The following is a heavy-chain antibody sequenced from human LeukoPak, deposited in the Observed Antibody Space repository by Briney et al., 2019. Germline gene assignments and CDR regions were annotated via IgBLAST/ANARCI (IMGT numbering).Heavy chain of an antibody. V-gene: IGHV1-46*01. D-gene: IGHD4-17*01. CDR2: INPSGGST. CDR1: GYTFTSYY. J-gene: IGHJ5*02. CDR3: ASAGSRYYGDYEGYDWFDP. Sequence: ASVKVSCKASGYTFTSYYMHWVREAPGQGLEWMGIINPSGGSTSYAQKFQGRVTMTRDMSTSTVYMELSSLRSEDMAVYYCASAGSRYYGDYEGYDWFDPWGQGTLVTVSS.